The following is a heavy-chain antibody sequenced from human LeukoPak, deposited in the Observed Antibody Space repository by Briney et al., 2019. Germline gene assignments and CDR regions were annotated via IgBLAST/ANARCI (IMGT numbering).Heavy chain of an antibody. J-gene: IGHJ4*02. V-gene: IGHV3-23*01. CDR1: GFSFSSYA. CDR2: ISGSGDNT. Sequence: GGSLRLSCAASGFSFSSYAMSRVRQAPGKGLEWVSSISGSGDNTYYAESVKGRFTISRDNSKNTLFLQMNSLRAEDTAVFYCAKRSGYTTGWFFDFWGQGTLVTVSS. CDR3: AKRSGYTTGWFFDF. D-gene: IGHD6-19*01.